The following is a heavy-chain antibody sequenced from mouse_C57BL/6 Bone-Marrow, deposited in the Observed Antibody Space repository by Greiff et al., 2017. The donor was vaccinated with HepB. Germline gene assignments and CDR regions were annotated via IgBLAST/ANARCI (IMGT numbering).Heavy chain of an antibody. CDR1: GYAFSSSW. CDR2: IYPGDGDT. J-gene: IGHJ4*01. CDR3: ANYGSSPYAMYY. Sequence: QVQLKQSGPELVKPGASVKISCKASGYAFSSSWMNWVKQRPGKGLEWIGRIYPGDGDTNYNGKFKGKATLTADKSSSTAYMQLSSLTSEDSAVYFCANYGSSPYAMYYWGQGTSVTVSS. D-gene: IGHD1-1*01. V-gene: IGHV1-82*01.